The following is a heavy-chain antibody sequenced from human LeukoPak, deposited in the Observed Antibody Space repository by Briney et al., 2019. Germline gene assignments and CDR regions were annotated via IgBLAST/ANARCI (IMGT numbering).Heavy chain of an antibody. V-gene: IGHV4-4*07. D-gene: IGHD5-18*01. J-gene: IGHJ6*03. CDR2: IYTSGST. CDR1: GGSISSYY. CDR3: ARAGYIYAISYYYMDV. Sequence: SETLSLTCTVSGGSISSYYWSWIRQPAGKGLEWIGRIYTSGSTNYNPSFKSRVTMSVDTSKNQFSLNLSSVTAADTAVYYCARAGYIYAISYYYMDVWGKGTTVTISS.